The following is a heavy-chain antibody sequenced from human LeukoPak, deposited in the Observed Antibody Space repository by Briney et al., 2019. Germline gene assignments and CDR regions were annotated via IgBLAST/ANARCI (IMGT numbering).Heavy chain of an antibody. V-gene: IGHV1-69*13. CDR1: GGTFSSYA. D-gene: IGHD3-3*01. CDR2: IILIFGTA. J-gene: IGHJ3*02. CDR3: ARDSVWSGYYLGPRVNDAFDI. Sequence: SVKVSCKASGGTFSSYAISWVRQAPGQGLEWMGGIILIFGTANYAQKFQGRVTITADESTSTAYMELSSLRSGDTAVYYCARDSVWSGYYLGPRVNDAFDIWGQGTMVTVSS.